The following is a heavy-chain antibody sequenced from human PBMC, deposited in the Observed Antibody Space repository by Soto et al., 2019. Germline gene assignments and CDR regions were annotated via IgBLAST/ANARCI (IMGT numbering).Heavy chain of an antibody. CDR3: GAGSSYSFYVL. D-gene: IGHD5-12*01. V-gene: IGHV4-4*07. CDR1: GGSIGGHA. CDR2: IYPSGST. J-gene: IGHJ4*02. Sequence: PSETLSLTCTVSGGSIGGHAWIWVRQPAGRRLEWIGHIYPSGSTSYNPSLRSRVNMSLDTSNNQYYLNLPFVPTADTAVFYCGAGSSYSFYVLWGPGTRVTVSS.